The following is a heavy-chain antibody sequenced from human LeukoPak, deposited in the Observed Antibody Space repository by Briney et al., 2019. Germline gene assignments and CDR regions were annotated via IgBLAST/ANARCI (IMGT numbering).Heavy chain of an antibody. Sequence: GESLKIYCKGSAYSFTSYWIGWVRQMRGKGLEWMGIIYPGDSDTRYSPSFQGQVTISADKSISTAYLQWSSLKASDTAMYYCARHNYYDSSGSGFDPWGQGTLVTVSS. CDR2: IYPGDSDT. J-gene: IGHJ5*02. CDR3: ARHNYYDSSGSGFDP. D-gene: IGHD3-22*01. V-gene: IGHV5-51*01. CDR1: AYSFTSYW.